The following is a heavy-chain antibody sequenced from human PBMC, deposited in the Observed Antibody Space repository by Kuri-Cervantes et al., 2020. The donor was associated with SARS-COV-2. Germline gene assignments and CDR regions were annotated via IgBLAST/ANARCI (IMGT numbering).Heavy chain of an antibody. Sequence: KVSCKGSGYSFTSYWIGWVRQMPGKGLEWMGIIYPGDSDTRYSPSFQGQVTISADKSISTAYLQWSSLKASDTVMYYCARTYSSSGTKFDYWGQGTLVTVSS. V-gene: IGHV5-51*01. CDR3: ARTYSSSGTKFDY. J-gene: IGHJ4*02. D-gene: IGHD6-6*01. CDR1: GYSFTSYW. CDR2: IYPGDSDT.